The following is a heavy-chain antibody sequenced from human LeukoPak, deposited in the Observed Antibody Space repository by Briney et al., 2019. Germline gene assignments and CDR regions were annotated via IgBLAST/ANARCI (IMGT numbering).Heavy chain of an antibody. CDR1: GYTFTGYY. CDR3: ARTRDYYYYMDV. D-gene: IGHD2-2*01. Sequence: GASVKVSCKASGYTFTGYYMHWVRQAPGQGLEWMGWINPNSGGTNYAQKFQGRVTMTRDTSISTAYMELRSLRSDDTAVYYCARTRDYYYYMDVWGKGTTVTVSS. CDR2: INPNSGGT. V-gene: IGHV1-2*02. J-gene: IGHJ6*03.